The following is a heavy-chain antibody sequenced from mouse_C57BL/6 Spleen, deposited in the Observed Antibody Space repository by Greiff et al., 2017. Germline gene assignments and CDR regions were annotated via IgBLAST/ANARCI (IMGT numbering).Heavy chain of an antibody. CDR1: GYTFTSYW. CDR3: ARGSYGSSLAWFAY. D-gene: IGHD1-1*01. J-gene: IGHJ3*01. Sequence: VQLQQPGAELVMPGASVKLSCKASGYTFTSYWMHWVKQRPGQGLEWIGEIDPSDSYTNYNQKFKGKSTLTVDKSSSTAYMQLSSLTSEDSAVYYCARGSYGSSLAWFAYWGQGTLVTVSA. V-gene: IGHV1-69*01. CDR2: IDPSDSYT.